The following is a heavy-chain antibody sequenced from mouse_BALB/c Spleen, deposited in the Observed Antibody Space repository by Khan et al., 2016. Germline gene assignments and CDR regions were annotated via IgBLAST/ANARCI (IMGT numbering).Heavy chain of an antibody. J-gene: IGHJ2*01. CDR1: GYTFTDYE. D-gene: IGHD1-1*01. CDR3: TRRDCYSGSPYHLDY. CDR2: IDPATGGT. V-gene: IGHV1-15*01. Sequence: QVQLKQSGAELVRPGASVTLSCKASGYTFTDYEMHWVKQTPVHGLQWIGAIDPATGGTAHNQKFKGKATLTEDKSSNTAYMELRSLTSEDSAVCYCTRRDCYSGSPYHLDYWGQGTTLIVSS.